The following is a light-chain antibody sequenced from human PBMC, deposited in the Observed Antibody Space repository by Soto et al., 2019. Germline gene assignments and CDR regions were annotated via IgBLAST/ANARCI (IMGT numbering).Light chain of an antibody. Sequence: AIQMTQSPSSLAGSVGDRLTITCRASQDIGNDLGWYQQKPGKAPKPLIYAASSLQSGVSSRFSGSGSGTDFTLTISSLQPEEFATYYCLQVFNFPRAFGHGTKVDIK. CDR1: QDIGND. J-gene: IGKJ1*01. V-gene: IGKV1-6*02. CDR2: AAS. CDR3: LQVFNFPRA.